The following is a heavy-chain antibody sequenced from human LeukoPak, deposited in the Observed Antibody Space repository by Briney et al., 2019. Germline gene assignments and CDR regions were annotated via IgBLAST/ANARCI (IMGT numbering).Heavy chain of an antibody. D-gene: IGHD4-17*01. Sequence: SETLSLTCTVSGGSISSYYWSWIRQPPGKGLEWIGYVHYSGSTNYNRTLKSRVTMSVDTSKNQFSLKVTSVTAADTAVYYCADDYGDWGQGTLVTVSS. CDR2: VHYSGST. J-gene: IGHJ4*02. CDR3: ADDYGD. CDR1: GGSISSYY. V-gene: IGHV4-59*12.